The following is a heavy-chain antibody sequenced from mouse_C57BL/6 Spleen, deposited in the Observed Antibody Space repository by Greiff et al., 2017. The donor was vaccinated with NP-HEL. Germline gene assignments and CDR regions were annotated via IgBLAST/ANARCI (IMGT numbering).Heavy chain of an antibody. V-gene: IGHV5-12*01. CDR3: ARQYGNYEYYAMDY. D-gene: IGHD2-10*02. J-gene: IGHJ4*01. CDR1: GFTFSDYY. CDR2: ISNGGGSN. Sequence: EVMLVESGGGLVQPGGSLKLSCAASGFTFSDYYMYWVRQTPEKRLEWVAYISNGGGSNYYPDTVKGRFTISRDNAKNTLYLQMSRLKSEDTAMYYCARQYGNYEYYAMDYWGQGTSVTVSS.